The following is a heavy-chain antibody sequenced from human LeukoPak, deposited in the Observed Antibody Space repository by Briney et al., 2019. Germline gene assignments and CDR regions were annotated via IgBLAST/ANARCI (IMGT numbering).Heavy chain of an antibody. J-gene: IGHJ4*02. D-gene: IGHD6-13*01. CDR2: IFYSGST. Sequence: SETLSLTCTVSGGSFSNYHWSWIRQPPGKGLGWSGYIFYSGSTNYNPPLKSRATISVDTSKNPSSLTLSSVTAADTAVYYCARDQEDLSIAAAGTAVNYWGQGTLVTVSS. CDR1: GGSFSNYH. CDR3: ARDQEDLSIAAAGTAVNY. V-gene: IGHV4-59*01.